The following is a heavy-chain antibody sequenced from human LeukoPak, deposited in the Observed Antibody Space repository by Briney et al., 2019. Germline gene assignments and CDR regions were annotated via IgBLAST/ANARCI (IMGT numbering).Heavy chain of an antibody. CDR2: VSPPGGGT. CDR3: ARDLAWGAFDY. J-gene: IGHJ4*02. D-gene: IGHD7-27*01. CDR1: GFTFSSYA. V-gene: IGHV3-23*01. Sequence: GGSLRLSCAASGFTFSSYAMSWVRQAPGKGLEWLSGVSPPGGGTYYADSVKGRFTISRDDSKNTLSLQMNSLRVEDTAVYYCARDLAWGAFDYWGQGTLVTVSS.